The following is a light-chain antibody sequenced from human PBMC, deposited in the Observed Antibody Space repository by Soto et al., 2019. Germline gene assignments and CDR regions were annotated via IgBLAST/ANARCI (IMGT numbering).Light chain of an antibody. CDR1: QSVSSN. V-gene: IGKV3-15*01. CDR3: QQYNNWPRT. Sequence: EIVMTQSPATLSVSPGERATLSCRASQSVSSNLAWYQQKPGQAPRLLIYGASTRATGIQARFSGSGSGTNFTLTFSILQSEDFAVYYCQQYNNWPRTFGQGTK. J-gene: IGKJ1*01. CDR2: GAS.